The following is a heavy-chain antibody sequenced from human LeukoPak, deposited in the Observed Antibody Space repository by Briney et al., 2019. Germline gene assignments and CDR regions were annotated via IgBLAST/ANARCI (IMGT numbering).Heavy chain of an antibody. CDR1: GGSISSSSYY. CDR3: ARGKSHGLGIVVVPGAFDI. CDR2: IYYSGST. V-gene: IGHV4-61*01. J-gene: IGHJ3*02. Sequence: PSETLSLTCTVSGGSISSSSYYWSWIRQLPGKGLEWIGYIYYSGSTNYNPSLKSRVTISVDTSKNQFSLKLSSVTAADTAVYYCARGKSHGLGIVVVPGAFDIWGQGTMVTVSS. D-gene: IGHD2-2*03.